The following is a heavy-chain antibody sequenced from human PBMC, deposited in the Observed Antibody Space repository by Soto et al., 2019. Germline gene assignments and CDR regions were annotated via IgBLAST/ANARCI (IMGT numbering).Heavy chain of an antibody. Sequence: EAKLVESGGGLVQPGGSLRLSCAVSGFTLSDYYIDWVRQAPGKGLEWLARSRDKANSFSTDYAASVKGRLSISREDSESSVFLQMNSLRTEDTALYYCARTKSYGAYDVWGQGTVVIVSS. CDR2: SRDKANSFST. V-gene: IGHV3-72*01. CDR3: ARTKSYGAYDV. D-gene: IGHD3-10*01. CDR1: GFTLSDYY. J-gene: IGHJ3*01.